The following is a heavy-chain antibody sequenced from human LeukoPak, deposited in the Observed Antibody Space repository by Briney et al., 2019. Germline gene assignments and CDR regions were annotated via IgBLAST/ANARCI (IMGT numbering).Heavy chain of an antibody. V-gene: IGHV3-30-3*01. J-gene: IGHJ4*02. CDR2: ISYDGSNK. Sequence: GGSLRLSCAASAFTFSNYTMHWVRQAPGKGLEWVAVISYDGSNKYYADSVKGRFTISRDNSKNTLYLQMNGLRGEDTAVYYCARIPRTWLRFPYFDYWGQGTLVTVSS. CDR1: AFTFSNYT. D-gene: IGHD5-12*01. CDR3: ARIPRTWLRFPYFDY.